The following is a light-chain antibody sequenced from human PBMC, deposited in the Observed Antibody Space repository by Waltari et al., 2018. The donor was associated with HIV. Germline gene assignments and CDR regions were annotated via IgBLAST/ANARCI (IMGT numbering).Light chain of an antibody. V-gene: IGKV3-20*01. Sequence: EVVLTPSPGTLSLSPGESATLSCRASQNISSIYLAWYQQRPGQAPRLVIYGATRRATDIPDRVSGSGSGTDFTLTISRLEPEDFAVYYCQHYGSSWLPFGGGTKVEIK. CDR2: GAT. CDR1: QNISSIY. J-gene: IGKJ4*01. CDR3: QHYGSSWLP.